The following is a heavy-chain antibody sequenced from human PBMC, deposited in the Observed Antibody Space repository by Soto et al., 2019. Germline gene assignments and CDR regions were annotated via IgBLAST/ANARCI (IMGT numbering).Heavy chain of an antibody. V-gene: IGHV3-33*01. CDR3: AREVNLGGIQLWSRDYYYGMDV. CDR2: IWYDGSNK. D-gene: IGHD5-18*01. J-gene: IGHJ6*02. CDR1: GFTFSSYG. Sequence: GGSLRLSCAASGFTFSSYGMHWVRQAPGKGLEWVAVIWYDGSNKYYADSVKGRFTISRDNSKNTLYLQMNSLRAEDTAVYYCAREVNLGGIQLWSRDYYYGMDVWGQGTTVTVSS.